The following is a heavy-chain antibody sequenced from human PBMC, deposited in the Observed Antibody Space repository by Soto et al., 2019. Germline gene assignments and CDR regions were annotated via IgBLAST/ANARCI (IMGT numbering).Heavy chain of an antibody. CDR1: GFSLSSTRMA. CDR2: FYWHDDK. Sequence: QITLKESGPTLVKPTQTLTLTCTFSGFSLSSTRMAVGWIRQPPGKALEWLALFYWHDDKRYSQFLKSRRTITKDTTKNQVVLTMSNMDPGDTARYYCAHIVVAGLGYYFDYWGQGTLVTVSS. V-gene: IGHV2-5*01. CDR3: AHIVVAGLGYYFDY. D-gene: IGHD6-19*01. J-gene: IGHJ4*02.